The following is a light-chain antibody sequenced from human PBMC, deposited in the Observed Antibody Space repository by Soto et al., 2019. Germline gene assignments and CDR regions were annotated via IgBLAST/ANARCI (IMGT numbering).Light chain of an antibody. CDR2: GAS. Sequence: EIVLTQSPATLSLSPGERATLSCRASQSISSHLAWYQHKPGQAPRLLIYGASNRATGNPARFSGSGSGTDFTLTISSLEPEDFAVYYCQQRINWPLTFGGGTKVDIK. J-gene: IGKJ4*01. CDR1: QSISSH. V-gene: IGKV3-11*01. CDR3: QQRINWPLT.